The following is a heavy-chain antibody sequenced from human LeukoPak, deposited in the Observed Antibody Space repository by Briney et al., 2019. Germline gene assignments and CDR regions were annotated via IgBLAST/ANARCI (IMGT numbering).Heavy chain of an antibody. Sequence: PSETLSLTCTVPGGSINNYYWGWIRQPPGEGLEWIGYIYYSGNTKYNPSLKSRVTVSVDTSKNQFSLKLSSVTAADTAVYYCARRSVESSVITERNWFDPWGQGTLVTVSS. J-gene: IGHJ5*02. CDR3: ARRSVESSVITERNWFDP. CDR1: GGSINNYY. D-gene: IGHD3-16*01. CDR2: IYYSGNT. V-gene: IGHV4-59*08.